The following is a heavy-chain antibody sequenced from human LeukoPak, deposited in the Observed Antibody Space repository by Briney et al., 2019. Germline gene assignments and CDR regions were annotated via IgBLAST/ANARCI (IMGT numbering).Heavy chain of an antibody. CDR2: ISGSGGST. CDR1: GFTFSSYA. J-gene: IGHJ4*02. Sequence: HAGGSLRLSCAASGFTFSSYAMSWVRQAPGKGLEWVSAISGSGGSTYYADSVKGRFTISRDNSKNTLYLQMNSLRAEDTAVYYCAKALPPGSSWPYWGQGTLVTVSS. V-gene: IGHV3-23*01. CDR3: AKALPPGSSWPY. D-gene: IGHD6-13*01.